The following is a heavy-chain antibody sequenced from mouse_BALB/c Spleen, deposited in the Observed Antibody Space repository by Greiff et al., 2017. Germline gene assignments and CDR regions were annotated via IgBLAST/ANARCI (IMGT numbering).Heavy chain of an antibody. J-gene: IGHJ2*01. V-gene: IGHV5-9-4*01. Sequence: DVKLVESGGGLVKPGGSLKLSCAASGFTFSSYAMSWVRQSPEKRLEWVAEISSGGSYTYYPDTVTGRFTISRDNAKNTLYLEMSSLRSEDTAMYYCARDRGDYVFDYWGQGTTLTVSS. CDR2: ISSGGSYT. D-gene: IGHD2-4*01. CDR1: GFTFSSYA. CDR3: ARDRGDYVFDY.